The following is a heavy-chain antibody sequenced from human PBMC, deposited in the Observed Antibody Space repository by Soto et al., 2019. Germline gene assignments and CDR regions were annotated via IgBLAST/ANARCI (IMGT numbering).Heavy chain of an antibody. CDR1: GYTFTGYY. CDR2: INPTRGGP. CDR3: ARSAIVLRVDVSTKDWFDP. Sequence: ASVKVSCKASGYTFTGYYFPWVRQAPGQGIEWMGWINPTRGGPNYAQKFQGRVTMTWDTSITTAYMEMSSLRDDDAAVYYCARSAIVLRVDVSTKDWFDPWGQGTLVPVSS. J-gene: IGHJ5*02. D-gene: IGHD2-8*01. V-gene: IGHV1-2*02.